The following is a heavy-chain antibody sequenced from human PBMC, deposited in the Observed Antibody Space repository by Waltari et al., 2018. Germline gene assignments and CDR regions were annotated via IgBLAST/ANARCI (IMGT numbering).Heavy chain of an antibody. J-gene: IGHJ4*02. CDR1: GFTFSNYA. D-gene: IGHD6-6*01. Sequence: EVKLLQSGGDLVQPGGSLRLSCAASGFTFSNYAMDWVRQAPGEGMGWVLSISGSGDSVESADSVKGRFTTSRDNSKNIMYLQMNSLVVEDTALYYCEVSSSSFGNYWGQGALVTVSS. CDR3: EVSSSSFGNY. V-gene: IGHV3-23*01. CDR2: ISGSGDSV.